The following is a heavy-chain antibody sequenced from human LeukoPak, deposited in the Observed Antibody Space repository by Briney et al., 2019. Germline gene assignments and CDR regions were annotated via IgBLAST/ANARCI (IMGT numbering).Heavy chain of an antibody. D-gene: IGHD2-2*02. CDR3: ARARYCSSTSCYTTSEYFQH. CDR2: INHSGST. J-gene: IGHJ1*01. V-gene: IGHV4-34*01. Sequence: SETLSLTCAVYGGSFSGYYWSWIRQPPGKGLEWIGEINHSGSTNYNPSLKSRVTISVDTSKNQFSLKLSSVTAADTAVYYCARARYCSSTSCYTTSEYFQHWGQGTLVTSPQ. CDR1: GGSFSGYY.